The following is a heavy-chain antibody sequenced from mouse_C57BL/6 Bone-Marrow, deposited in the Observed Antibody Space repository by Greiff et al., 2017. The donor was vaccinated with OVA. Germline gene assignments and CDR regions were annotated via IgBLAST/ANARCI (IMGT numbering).Heavy chain of an antibody. CDR3: ANWDCY. V-gene: IGHV1-81*01. D-gene: IGHD4-1*01. Sequence: VQLQQSGAELVRPGASVKLSCKASGYTFTSYGISWVKQRTGQGLEWIGDIYPRSGNTYYNEKFKGKATLTADKSSSTAYMELRSLTSEDSAVYFCANWDCYWGQGTTLTVSS. CDR1: GYTFTSYG. CDR2: IYPRSGNT. J-gene: IGHJ2*01.